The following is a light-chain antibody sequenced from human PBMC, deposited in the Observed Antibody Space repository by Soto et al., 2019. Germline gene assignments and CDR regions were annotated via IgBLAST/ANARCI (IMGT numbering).Light chain of an antibody. Sequence: DIQMTQSPSSLSASVEDRVIITCRASQSISNHLNWYQQKPGKAPKLLIFAASSLQSGVPSRFSGSRSGPDFTLTISSLQPEDFATYYCQQSYSTQITFGQGTRLAIK. V-gene: IGKV1-39*01. CDR3: QQSYSTQIT. CDR1: QSISNH. CDR2: AAS. J-gene: IGKJ5*01.